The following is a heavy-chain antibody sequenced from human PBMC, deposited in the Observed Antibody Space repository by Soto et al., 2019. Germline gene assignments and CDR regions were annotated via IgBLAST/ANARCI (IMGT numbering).Heavy chain of an antibody. V-gene: IGHV3-33*01. Sequence: QVQLVESGGGVVQPGKSLRLSCAASGFSFSNYAMHWVRQAPGKGLEWVAVIWYDGSNKYYADSVKGRFTISKDNSQTTVYLEMNSLRAEDTAVYYCTRDPYGGSRYYFDFWGQGTLVTVSS. J-gene: IGHJ4*02. D-gene: IGHD1-26*01. CDR1: GFSFSNYA. CDR3: TRDPYGGSRYYFDF. CDR2: IWYDGSNK.